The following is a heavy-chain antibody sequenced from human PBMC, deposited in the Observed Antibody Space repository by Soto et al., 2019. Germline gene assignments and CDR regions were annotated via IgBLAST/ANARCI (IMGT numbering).Heavy chain of an antibody. J-gene: IGHJ4*02. V-gene: IGHV1-2*02. CDR2: INPNSGAT. CDR3: ARDVVSTFGVFDF. D-gene: IGHD3-16*01. CDR1: GYTFIGYY. Sequence: ASVKVTCKASGYTFIGYYLHWVRQAPGQGLEWMGWINPNSGATNYPQKFQGRVNMTRDTSITTAYMEMSRLRSDDTAFYFCARDVVSTFGVFDFCGQGTPVTVSS.